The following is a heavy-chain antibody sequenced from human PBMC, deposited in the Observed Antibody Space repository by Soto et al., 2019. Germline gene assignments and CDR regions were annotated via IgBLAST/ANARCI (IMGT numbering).Heavy chain of an antibody. Sequence: SQTLSLTCAISGDSVSSNSAAWNWIRQSPSRGLEWLGRTYYRSKWYNDYAVSVKSRITINPDTSKNQFSLQLNSVTPEDTAVYYCARGPGYDFSTGPVGHYGMDVWGQGTTVTVSS. CDR1: GDSVSSNSAA. D-gene: IGHD3-3*01. J-gene: IGHJ6*02. CDR2: TYYRSKWYN. CDR3: ARGPGYDFSTGPVGHYGMDV. V-gene: IGHV6-1*01.